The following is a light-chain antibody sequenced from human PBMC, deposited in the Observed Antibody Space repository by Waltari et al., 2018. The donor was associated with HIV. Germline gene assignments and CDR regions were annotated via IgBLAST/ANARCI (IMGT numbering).Light chain of an antibody. CDR2: AAS. Sequence: AIQMTQSPSSLSASVGDRVTITCRASQDIRYALGWYQQKPGKAPKLPIYAASKLQTGVPSRFSGSGSGTDFTLTIGSLQPEDFATYYCLQDNNYPWTFGQGTNVEIK. CDR1: QDIRYA. CDR3: LQDNNYPWT. J-gene: IGKJ1*01. V-gene: IGKV1-6*01.